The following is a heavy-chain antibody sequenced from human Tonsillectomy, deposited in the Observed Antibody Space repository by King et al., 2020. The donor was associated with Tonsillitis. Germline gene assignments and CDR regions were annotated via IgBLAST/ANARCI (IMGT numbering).Heavy chain of an antibody. Sequence: QLVQSGAEVKKPGSSVKVSCKASGGTFSSYAISWVRQAPGQGLEWMGGSIPIFDTRNYAQKFRDIVTISADESTSTVYMEMSSLKSEDAAVYYCARGGMDRNWFDPWGQGTLVTVS. CDR1: GGTFSSYA. D-gene: IGHD2-2*03. V-gene: IGHV1-69*12. CDR2: SIPIFDTR. J-gene: IGHJ5*02. CDR3: ARGGMDRNWFDP.